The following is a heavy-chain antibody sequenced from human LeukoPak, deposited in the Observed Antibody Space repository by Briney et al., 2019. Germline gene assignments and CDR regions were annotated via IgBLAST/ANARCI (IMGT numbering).Heavy chain of an antibody. CDR1: GYTFTGYY. D-gene: IGHD3-3*01. Sequence: ASVKVSCKASGYTFTGYYMHWVRQAPGQGLEWMGWINPNSGGTNYAQKFQGGVTMTRDTSISTAYMELSRLRSDDTAVYYCARGPYDFWSGALDYWGQGTLVTVSS. CDR2: INPNSGGT. J-gene: IGHJ4*02. CDR3: ARGPYDFWSGALDY. V-gene: IGHV1-2*02.